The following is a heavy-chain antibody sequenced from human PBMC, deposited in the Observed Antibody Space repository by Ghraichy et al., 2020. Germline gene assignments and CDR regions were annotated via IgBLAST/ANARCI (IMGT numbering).Heavy chain of an antibody. CDR1: GFTFSNYW. D-gene: IGHD5-12*01. Sequence: GGSLRLSCAASGFTFSNYWMSWVRQAPGKGLEWVAKIRQDGNEKYYVDSVKGRFTISRDSAKNSLYLQMNSLRPEDTAVYYCARVEKEWLLEYWGQGTLVTVSS. V-gene: IGHV3-7*01. CDR3: ARVEKEWLLEY. CDR2: IRQDGNEK. J-gene: IGHJ4*02.